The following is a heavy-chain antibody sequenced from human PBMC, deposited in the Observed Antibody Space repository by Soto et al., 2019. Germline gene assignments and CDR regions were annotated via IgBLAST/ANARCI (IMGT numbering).Heavy chain of an antibody. CDR3: ARVWADDIVLMVYAISWDYYYYYMDV. Sequence: EVQLVESGGGLVKPGGSLRLSCAASGFTFSSYSMNWVRQAPGKGLEWVSSISSSSSYIYYADAVKGRFTISRDNANKSLYLQMNSLRAEDTAVYYCARVWADDIVLMVYAISWDYYYYYMDVWGKGTTVTVSS. J-gene: IGHJ6*03. CDR1: GFTFSSYS. V-gene: IGHV3-21*01. CDR2: ISSSSSYI. D-gene: IGHD2-8*01.